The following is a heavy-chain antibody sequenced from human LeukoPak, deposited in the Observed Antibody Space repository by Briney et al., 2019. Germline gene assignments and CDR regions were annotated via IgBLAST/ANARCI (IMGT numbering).Heavy chain of an antibody. J-gene: IGHJ4*02. CDR2: ISGSDGRT. CDR1: GFTFSSYA. D-gene: IGHD3-9*01. Sequence: GGSLRLSCAASGFTFSSYAMSWVRQAPGKGLEWVATISGSDGRTYYADSVRGRFTISRDNSKNTLYLQMNSLRAEDTAVYYCAKGRLVPDYWGQGILVTVSS. V-gene: IGHV3-23*01. CDR3: AKGRLVPDY.